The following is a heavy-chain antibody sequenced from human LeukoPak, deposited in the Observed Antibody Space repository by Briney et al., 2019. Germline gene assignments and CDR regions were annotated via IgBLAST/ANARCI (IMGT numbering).Heavy chain of an antibody. V-gene: IGHV4-59*01. Sequence: PSETLSLTCTVSGASISNYYWSWIRQPPGKGLEWIGYIYYTGSSNYNPSLKSRVTISVDTSKNQFSLKLSSVTAADTAVYYSARDADSSSSGSFDYWGQGTLVTVSS. D-gene: IGHD6-6*01. CDR3: ARDADSSSSGSFDY. CDR1: GASISNYY. CDR2: IYYTGSS. J-gene: IGHJ4*02.